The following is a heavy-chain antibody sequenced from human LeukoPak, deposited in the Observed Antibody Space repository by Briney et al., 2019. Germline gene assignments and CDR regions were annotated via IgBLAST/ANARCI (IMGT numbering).Heavy chain of an antibody. D-gene: IGHD3-22*01. V-gene: IGHV5-51*01. CDR1: GYIFTSYW. CDR3: ARVTDYDSSVDY. J-gene: IGHJ4*02. CDR2: IYPGDSDT. Sequence: GESLKISCQGSGYIFTSYWIGWVRQMPGKGLEWTGIIYPGDSDTRYSPSFQGQVTISADKSISTAYLQWSSLKASDTAMYYCARVTDYDSSVDYWGQGTLVTVSS.